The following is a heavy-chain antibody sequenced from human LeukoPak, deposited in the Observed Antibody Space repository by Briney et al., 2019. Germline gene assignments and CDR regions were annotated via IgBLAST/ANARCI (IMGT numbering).Heavy chain of an antibody. Sequence: SETLSLTCTVSGGSISSYYWSWIRQPPGKGLEWIGEINHSGSTNYNPSLKSRVTISVDTSKNQFSLKLSSVTAADTAVYYCARLPYYYDSSGYYGSDAFDIWGQGTMVTVSS. V-gene: IGHV4-34*01. D-gene: IGHD3-22*01. CDR3: ARLPYYYDSSGYYGSDAFDI. CDR2: INHSGST. CDR1: GGSISSYY. J-gene: IGHJ3*02.